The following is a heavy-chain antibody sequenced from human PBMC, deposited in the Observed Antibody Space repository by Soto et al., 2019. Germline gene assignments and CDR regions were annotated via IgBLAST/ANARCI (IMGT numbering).Heavy chain of an antibody. J-gene: IGHJ6*03. V-gene: IGHV1-18*01. CDR2: ISAYNGNT. CDR3: ARDPGAAHPRYYYYHYYMDV. D-gene: IGHD6-25*01. Sequence: ASVKVSCKASGYTFTSYGISWVRQAPGQGLEWMGWISAYNGNTNYAQKLQGRVTMTTDTSTSTAYMELRSLRSDDTAVYYCARDPGAAHPRYYYYHYYMDVWGKGTTVPVSS. CDR1: GYTFTSYG.